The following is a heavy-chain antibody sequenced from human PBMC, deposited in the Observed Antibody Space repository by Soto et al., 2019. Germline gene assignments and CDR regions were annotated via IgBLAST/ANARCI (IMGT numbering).Heavy chain of an antibody. D-gene: IGHD3-9*01. Sequence: GGSLRLSCAASGFTFSTHAMHWVRQAPGKGLEWISYISSTYEIHYIDSVEGRFTVSRDNAKNSLFLQMNNLRAEDTAVYFCARDLDWSFDYWGQGTLVTVSS. CDR1: GFTFSTHA. CDR2: ISSTYEI. J-gene: IGHJ4*02. V-gene: IGHV3-48*01. CDR3: ARDLDWSFDY.